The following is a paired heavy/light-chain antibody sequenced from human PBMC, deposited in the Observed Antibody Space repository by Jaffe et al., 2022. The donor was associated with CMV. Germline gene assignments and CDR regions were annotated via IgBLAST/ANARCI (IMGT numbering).Heavy chain of an antibody. CDR3: ARTPGIAVAGWDDAFDI. J-gene: IGHJ3*02. CDR1: GGTFSSYA. CDR2: IIPILGIA. V-gene: IGHV1-69*09. D-gene: IGHD6-19*01. Sequence: QVQLVQSGAEVKKPGSSVKVSCKASGGTFSSYAISWVRQAPGQGLEWMGRIIPILGIANYAQKFQGRVTITADKSTSTAYMELSSLRSEDTAVYYCARTPGIAVAGWDDAFDIWGQGTMVTVSS.
Light chain of an antibody. Sequence: IQLTQSPSSLSASVGDRVTITCRASQGISSYLAWYQQKPGKAPKLLIYAASTLQSGVPSRFSGSGSGTDFTLTISSLQPEDFATYYCQQLNSYPRTFGQGTKVEIK. V-gene: IGKV1-9*01. CDR2: AAS. CDR3: QQLNSYPRT. CDR1: QGISSY. J-gene: IGKJ1*01.